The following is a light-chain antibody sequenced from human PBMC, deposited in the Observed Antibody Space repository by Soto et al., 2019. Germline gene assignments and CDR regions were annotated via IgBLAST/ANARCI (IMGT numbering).Light chain of an antibody. CDR3: QQSGSSPQT. V-gene: IGKV3-20*01. CDR2: AAS. J-gene: IGKJ2*01. CDR1: QSVSSSY. Sequence: EIVLTQSPGTLSLSPGERATLSCRASQSVSSSYLAWYQQKPGQAPRLLIYAASSRATGIPDRFSGSGSGTDFTLTISRREPEDFAVYYCQQSGSSPQTFGQGTKLEIK.